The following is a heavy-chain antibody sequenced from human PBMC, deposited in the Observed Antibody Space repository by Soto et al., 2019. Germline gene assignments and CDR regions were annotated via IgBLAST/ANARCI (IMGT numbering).Heavy chain of an antibody. D-gene: IGHD6-13*01. CDR3: ARDATDSNQFDY. J-gene: IGHJ4*02. CDR1: GGSFSGYY. V-gene: IGHV4-34*01. Sequence: PSETLSLTCAVYGGSFSGYYWSWIRQPPGKGLEWIGEINHSGSTKYNPSLTSRVTISVDTSKNQFFLKLNSVTAADTAVYYCARDATDSNQFDYWAQGTLVPVS. CDR2: INHSGST.